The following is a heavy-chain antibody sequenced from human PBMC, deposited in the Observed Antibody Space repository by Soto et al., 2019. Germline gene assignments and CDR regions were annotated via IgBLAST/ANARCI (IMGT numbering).Heavy chain of an antibody. CDR3: AKVIQGYYYYMYV. CDR1: GFTFSSYG. V-gene: IGHV3-30*18. CDR2: ISDDGSNK. J-gene: IGHJ6*03. Sequence: QVQLVESGGGVVQPGRSLRLSCAASGFTFSSYGMHWVRQAPGKRLEWVAVISDDGSNKYYADSVKGRFTISRDNSKNTLYLQMNSLRAEDTAVYYCAKVIQGYYYYMYVWGKGTTVTVSS.